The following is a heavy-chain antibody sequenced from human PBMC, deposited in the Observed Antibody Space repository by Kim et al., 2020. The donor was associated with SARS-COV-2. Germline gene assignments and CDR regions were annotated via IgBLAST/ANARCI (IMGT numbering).Heavy chain of an antibody. D-gene: IGHD1-7*01. Sequence: RVTISVDTSKNQFSLKLSSVTAADTAVYYCARVGITGTTKRLYYYYGMDVWGQGTTVTVSS. CDR3: ARVGITGTTKRLYYYYGMDV. V-gene: IGHV4-34*01. J-gene: IGHJ6*02.